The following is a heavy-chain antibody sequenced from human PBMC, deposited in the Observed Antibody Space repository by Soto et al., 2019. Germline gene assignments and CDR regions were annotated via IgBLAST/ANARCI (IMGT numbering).Heavy chain of an antibody. CDR3: ARDFKAPNDAWAFDS. V-gene: IGHV4-4*02. D-gene: IGHD3-16*01. J-gene: IGHJ4*02. CDR2: IDHDRTT. CDR1: GASISSSDW. Sequence: QVQLQESGPGLVMPSGTLSLTCDVSGASISSSDWWNWVRQPPGKGLEWIGEIDHDRTTLYNPSLRSRVTMSMDESKTRFSLVLTSVTAADTAVYYCARDFKAPNDAWAFDSWGQGTLVSVSS.